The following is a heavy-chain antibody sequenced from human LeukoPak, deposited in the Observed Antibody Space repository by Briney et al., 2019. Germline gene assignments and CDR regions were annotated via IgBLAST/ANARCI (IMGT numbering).Heavy chain of an antibody. V-gene: IGHV4-39*07. Sequence: SETLSLTCTVSGVSISSSSYYWGWIRQPPGKGLEWIGSIYYSGSAYYNPSLKSRVTISVDTSKNQFSLKLSSVTAADTAVYYCARTWGDGYNSDYWGQGTLVTVSS. CDR1: GVSISSSSYY. CDR2: IYYSGSA. J-gene: IGHJ4*02. CDR3: ARTWGDGYNSDY. D-gene: IGHD5-24*01.